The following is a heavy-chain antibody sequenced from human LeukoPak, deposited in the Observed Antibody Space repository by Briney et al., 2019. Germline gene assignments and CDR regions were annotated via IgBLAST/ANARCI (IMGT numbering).Heavy chain of an antibody. CDR2: INPSGGST. CDR3: ARADILTGYCFDY. Sequence: ASVKVSCKASGYTFTSYYMHWVRQAPGQGLERMGIINPSGGSTSYAQKSQGRVTMTRDTSTSTVYMELSSLRSEDTAVYYCARADILTGYCFDYWGQGTLVTVSS. CDR1: GYTFTSYY. D-gene: IGHD3-9*01. J-gene: IGHJ4*02. V-gene: IGHV1-46*01.